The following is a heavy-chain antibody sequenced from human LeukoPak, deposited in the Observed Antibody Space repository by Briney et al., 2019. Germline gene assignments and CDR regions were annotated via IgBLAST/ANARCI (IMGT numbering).Heavy chain of an antibody. D-gene: IGHD1-26*01. CDR2: IYYSGST. J-gene: IGHJ3*02. CDR3: ATTTSGGDAFDI. CDR1: GGSITHYY. V-gene: IGHV4-59*01. Sequence: TSETLSLTCTVSGGSITHYYWTWIRQPPGKTLEWIGYIYYSGSTKYNPSLKSRVTISVDTSNNQFSLNLRSVTAADTAVYYCATTTSGGDAFDIWGQGTMVTVSS.